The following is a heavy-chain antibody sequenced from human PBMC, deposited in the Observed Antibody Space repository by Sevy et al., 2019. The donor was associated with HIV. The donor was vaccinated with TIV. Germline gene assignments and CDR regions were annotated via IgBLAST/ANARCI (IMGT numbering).Heavy chain of an antibody. CDR2: IQSTTDGGRI. Sequence: GGSLRLSCVASGFTFSNAWMNWVRQAPGKGLEWVGRIQSTTDGGRIDYAAPVKGRFTISRDDSKNTLYLQLNSLKTEDTAVYYCTTDPIILLLVTDDVAVWGPGTTVTVSS. D-gene: IGHD2-8*02. J-gene: IGHJ6*02. CDR1: GFTFSNAW. V-gene: IGHV3-15*01. CDR3: TTDPIILLLVTDDVAV.